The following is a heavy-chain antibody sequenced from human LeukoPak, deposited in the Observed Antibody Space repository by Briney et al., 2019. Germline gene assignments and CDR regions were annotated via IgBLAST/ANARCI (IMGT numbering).Heavy chain of an antibody. V-gene: IGHV6-1*01. CDR2: TYYRSKWYS. CDR1: GDSVSINNAA. Sequence: SQTLSLTCAISGDSVSINNAAWNWIRQSPSRGLEWLGGTYYRSKWYSVYAVSVRGRITINPDTSKDQFSLQLNSVTPEDTAVYYCARGPGKLAHWGWGTLVTVSS. J-gene: IGHJ4*02. CDR3: ARGPGKLAH. D-gene: IGHD1-1*01.